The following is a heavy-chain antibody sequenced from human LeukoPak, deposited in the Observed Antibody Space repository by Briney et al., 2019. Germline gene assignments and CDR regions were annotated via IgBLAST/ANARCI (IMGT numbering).Heavy chain of an antibody. D-gene: IGHD3-10*01. J-gene: IGHJ4*02. CDR3: ASDGAYYGSGSYYYYFGY. CDR2: INPNSGGT. CDR1: GYTFTGYY. Sequence: EASVKVSCKASGYTFTGYYMHWVRQAPGQGLEWMGWINPNSGGTNYAQKFQGRVTMTRDTSISTAYMELSRLRSDDTAVYYCASDGAYYGSGSYYYYFGYWGQGTLVTVSS. V-gene: IGHV1-2*02.